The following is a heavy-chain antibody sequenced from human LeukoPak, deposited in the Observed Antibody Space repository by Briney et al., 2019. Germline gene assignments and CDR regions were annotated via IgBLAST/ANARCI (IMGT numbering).Heavy chain of an antibody. D-gene: IGHD3-22*01. J-gene: IGHJ1*01. CDR2: ISSDGRYK. CDR3: ARALSYYYDSSEYFQH. Sequence: GGSLRLSCAASGFTFSGYTMHWVRQAPGKGLEWVAFISSDGRYKSHADSVKGRFTISRDNAKNSLYLQMNSPRAEDTAVYYCARALSYYYDSSEYFQHWGQGTLVTVSS. V-gene: IGHV3-30*04. CDR1: GFTFSGYT.